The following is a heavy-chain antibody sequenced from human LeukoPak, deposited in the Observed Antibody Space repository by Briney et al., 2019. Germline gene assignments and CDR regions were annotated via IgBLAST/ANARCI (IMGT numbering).Heavy chain of an antibody. J-gene: IGHJ4*02. CDR1: GGSISTSHY. CDR2: ISHSGSP. Sequence: SETLSLTCSISGGSISTSHYWGWIRQAPGKGLEWIGSISHSGSPYYNPSLKSRISISVDTSKNQFSLQLSSVTAADTAVYYCARQSCSSTSCNIGFGGAYEYWGQGTLVTVSS. CDR3: ARQSCSSTSCNIGFGGAYEY. D-gene: IGHD2-2*02. V-gene: IGHV4-39*01.